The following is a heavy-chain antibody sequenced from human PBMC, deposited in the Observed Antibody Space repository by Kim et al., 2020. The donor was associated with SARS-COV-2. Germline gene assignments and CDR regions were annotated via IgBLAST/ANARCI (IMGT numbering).Heavy chain of an antibody. CDR3: AKGRGIAVAVDFWYFDQ. J-gene: IGHJ2*01. CDR2: ITNSGRA. CDR1: GFTFSNYA. Sequence: GGSLRLSCVVSGFTFSNYAMNWIRQSPEKGLEWVSAITNSGRAYYADSVRGRFTISRDNSASTLYLEIHGLRVEDTAFYYCAKGRGIAVAVDFWYFDQWGRGTLVTVSS. D-gene: IGHD6-19*01. V-gene: IGHV3-23*01.